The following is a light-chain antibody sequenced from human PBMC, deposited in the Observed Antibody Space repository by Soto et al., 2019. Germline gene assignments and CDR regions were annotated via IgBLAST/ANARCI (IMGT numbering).Light chain of an antibody. CDR1: QNVASY. Sequence: EIVLTQSPATLSLSPGESATLSCRASQNVASYLAWFQQKPGQPPRLLVYDVSTRATGIPARFSGSGSETDFTLTISSLDPADFAFYYCQQRSRWPFTFGPGTKVDIK. CDR3: QQRSRWPFT. J-gene: IGKJ3*01. CDR2: DVS. V-gene: IGKV3-11*01.